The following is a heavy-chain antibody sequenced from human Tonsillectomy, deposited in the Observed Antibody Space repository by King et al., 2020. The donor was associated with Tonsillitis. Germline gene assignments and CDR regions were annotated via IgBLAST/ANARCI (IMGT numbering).Heavy chain of an antibody. Sequence: VQLVQSGGGVVQPGRSLRLSCAASGFTFRNYAMYWVRQAPGKGLEWVAGISHDGGDSHYADSLKGRFTFPRDNSKNTLYLQMNSLGPGDTAVYYCAKDRSPGLLTQMVRIYYYCGMDIWGQGTTVTVSS. CDR2: ISHDGGDS. J-gene: IGHJ6*02. V-gene: IGHV3-30*18. D-gene: IGHD5-18*01. CDR1: GFTFRNYA. CDR3: AKDRSPGLLTQMVRIYYYCGMDI.